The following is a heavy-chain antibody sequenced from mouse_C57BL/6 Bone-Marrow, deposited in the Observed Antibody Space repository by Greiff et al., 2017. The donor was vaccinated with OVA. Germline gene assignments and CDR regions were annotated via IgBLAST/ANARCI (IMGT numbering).Heavy chain of an antibody. CDR1: GYTFTTYP. J-gene: IGHJ1*03. CDR3: ASGYYGSSYLWYFDV. V-gene: IGHV1-47*01. D-gene: IGHD1-1*01. Sequence: QVQLQQSGAELVKPGASVKMSCKASGYTFTTYPIEWMKQNHGKSLEWIGNFHPYNDDTKYNEKFKGKATLTVEKSSSTVYLELSRLTSDDSAVYYSASGYYGSSYLWYFDVWGTGTTVTVSS. CDR2: FHPYNDDT.